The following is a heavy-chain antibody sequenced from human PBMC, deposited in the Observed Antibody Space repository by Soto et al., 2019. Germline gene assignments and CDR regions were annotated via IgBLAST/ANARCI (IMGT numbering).Heavy chain of an antibody. D-gene: IGHD3-3*01. Sequence: QLHLVQSGAVVKKPGASVTVSCSASGYPVTAYYMHWVRQAPGRGLEWMGGINPATGAAKYTQTFQGRVTMTRDPSTSTVFMELCGLASGDTAVFYCARGGGVGVAGSAAFDMWGQGTLVTVSS. V-gene: IGHV1-2*02. CDR1: GYPVTAYY. CDR3: ARGGGVGVAGSAAFDM. J-gene: IGHJ3*02. CDR2: INPATGAA.